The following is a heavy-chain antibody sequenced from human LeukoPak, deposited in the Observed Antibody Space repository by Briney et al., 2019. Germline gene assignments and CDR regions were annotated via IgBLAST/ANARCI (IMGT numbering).Heavy chain of an antibody. CDR3: ATLFSGYDFSYFDY. J-gene: IGHJ4*02. CDR2: ISAYNGNT. Sequence: ASVKVSCKASGYTFTSYGISWVRQAPGQGLEWMGWISAYNGNTNYAQKFQGRVTMTEDTSTDTAYMELSSLRSEDTAVYYCATLFSGYDFSYFDYWGQGTLVTVSS. D-gene: IGHD5-12*01. CDR1: GYTFTSYG. V-gene: IGHV1-18*01.